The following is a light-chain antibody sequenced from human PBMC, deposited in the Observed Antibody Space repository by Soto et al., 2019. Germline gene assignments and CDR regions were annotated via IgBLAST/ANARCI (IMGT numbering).Light chain of an antibody. Sequence: QSVLTEPPLASGTPGQRVTISCSGSRSNIGSNTVNWYQQLPGTAPKLLIYSNNQRPSGVPDRFSSSKSGTSASLAISGLQSEDEADYYSAAWDDSLNGYVFGTGTKLTVL. CDR1: RSNIGSNT. CDR3: AAWDDSLNGYV. V-gene: IGLV1-44*01. CDR2: SNN. J-gene: IGLJ1*01.